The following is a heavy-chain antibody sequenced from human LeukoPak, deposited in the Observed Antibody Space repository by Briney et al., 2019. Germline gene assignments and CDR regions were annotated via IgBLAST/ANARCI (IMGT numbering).Heavy chain of an antibody. D-gene: IGHD2-8*01. CDR2: INPNSGGT. V-gene: IGHV1-2*02. J-gene: IGHJ4*02. Sequence: ASVKVSCKASGYTFTGYYMHWVRQAPGQGLEWMGWINPNSGGTNYAQKFQGRVTMTRDTSISTAYMELSRLRSDDTAVYYCARAPLIVLMVPETTEIDYWGQGTLVTVSS. CDR1: GYTFTGYY. CDR3: ARAPLIVLMVPETTEIDY.